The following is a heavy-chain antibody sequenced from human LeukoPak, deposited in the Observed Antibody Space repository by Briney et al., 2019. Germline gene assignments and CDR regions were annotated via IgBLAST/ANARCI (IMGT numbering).Heavy chain of an antibody. CDR1: GYTLTELS. CDR3: AILDYGDYFGTFDI. D-gene: IGHD4-17*01. Sequence: ASVKVSCKVSGYTLTELSMHWVRQAPGKGLEWMGGFDPEDGETIYAQKFQGRVTMTEDTSTDTAYMELSSLRSEDTAVYYCAILDYGDYFGTFDIWGQGTMVTVSS. J-gene: IGHJ3*02. CDR2: FDPEDGET. V-gene: IGHV1-24*01.